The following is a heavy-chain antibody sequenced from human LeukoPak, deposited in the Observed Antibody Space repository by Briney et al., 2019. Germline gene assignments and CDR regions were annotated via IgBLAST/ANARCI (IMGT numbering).Heavy chain of an antibody. CDR1: GFTVSSNY. D-gene: IGHD4-17*01. J-gene: IGHJ5*02. CDR3: ARDHGDYYNWFDP. Sequence: GESLRLSCAASGFTVSSNYMSWVRQAPGKGLEWVSVIYSGGSTYYADSVKGRFTISRDNSKNTLYLQMNSLRAEDTAVYYCARDHGDYYNWFDPWGQGTLVTVSS. CDR2: IYSGGST. V-gene: IGHV3-53*01.